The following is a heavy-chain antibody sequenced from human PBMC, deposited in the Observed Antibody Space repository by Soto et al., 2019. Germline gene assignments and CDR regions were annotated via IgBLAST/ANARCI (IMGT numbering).Heavy chain of an antibody. D-gene: IGHD3-3*01. CDR3: AREGTVWIGYPQLLNWFDP. J-gene: IGHJ5*02. CDR1: GGTFSSYA. V-gene: IGHV1-69*06. Sequence: QVQLVQSGAAVKKPGSSVKVSCKASGGTFSSYAISWVRQAPGQGLEWMGGIIPIFGTANYAQKFEGRVTISADKSTSTAYMEPGSLRSEDTAVYYCAREGTVWIGYPQLLNWFDPGGQGTLVTVSS. CDR2: IIPIFGTA.